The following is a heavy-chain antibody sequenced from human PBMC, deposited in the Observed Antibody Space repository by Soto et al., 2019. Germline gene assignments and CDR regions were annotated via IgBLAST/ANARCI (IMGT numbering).Heavy chain of an antibody. D-gene: IGHD3-22*01. Sequence: ASVKVSCKASGYTFTGYYMHWVRQAPGQGLEWMGWINPNSGGTNYAQKFQGWVTMTRDTSTSTVYMELSSLRSEDTAVYYCARENYYDSSVVGRRAFDIWGQGTMVTVSS. J-gene: IGHJ3*02. V-gene: IGHV1-2*04. CDR3: ARENYYDSSVVGRRAFDI. CDR2: INPNSGGT. CDR1: GYTFTGYY.